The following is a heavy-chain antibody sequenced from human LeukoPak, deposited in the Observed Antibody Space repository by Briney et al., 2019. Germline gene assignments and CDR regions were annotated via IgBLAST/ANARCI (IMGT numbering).Heavy chain of an antibody. Sequence: SETLSLTCAVYGGSFSGYYWSWIRQPPGKGLEWIGEINHSGSTNYNPSLKSRVTISVDTSKNQFSLKVSSVTAADTAVYYCVRVDRNSNWNEGRFDPWGQGTLVTVSS. CDR3: VRVDRNSNWNEGRFDP. D-gene: IGHD1-20*01. CDR1: GGSFSGYY. CDR2: INHSGST. J-gene: IGHJ5*02. V-gene: IGHV4-34*01.